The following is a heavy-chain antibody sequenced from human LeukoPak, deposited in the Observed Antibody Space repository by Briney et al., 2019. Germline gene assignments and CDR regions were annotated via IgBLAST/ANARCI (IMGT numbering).Heavy chain of an antibody. CDR2: ISWNSGSI. CDR1: GFTFDDYA. Sequence: GGSLRLSCAASGFTFDDYAMHWVRQAPGKGLEWVSGISWNSGSIGYADSVKGRFTISRDNAKKSLYLQMNSLRAEDMALYYCAKAGWAAAGPYYFGYWGQGTLVTVSS. CDR3: AKAGWAAAGPYYFGY. D-gene: IGHD6-13*01. V-gene: IGHV3-9*03. J-gene: IGHJ4*02.